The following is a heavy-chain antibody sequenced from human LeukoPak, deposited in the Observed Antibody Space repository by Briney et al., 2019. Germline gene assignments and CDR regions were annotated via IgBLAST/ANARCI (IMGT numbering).Heavy chain of an antibody. J-gene: IGHJ4*02. V-gene: IGHV3-7*01. CDR1: GFTFSSYW. Sequence: GGSLRLSCAASGFTFSSYWMSWVRQALGKGLEWVANIKQDGSEKYYVDSVKGRFTISRDDAKNSLYLQMNSLRAEDTAVYYCARNSLTRFGGYDFWSGDFDYWGQGTLVTVSS. CDR2: IKQDGSEK. CDR3: ARNSLTRFGGYDFWSGDFDY. D-gene: IGHD3-3*01.